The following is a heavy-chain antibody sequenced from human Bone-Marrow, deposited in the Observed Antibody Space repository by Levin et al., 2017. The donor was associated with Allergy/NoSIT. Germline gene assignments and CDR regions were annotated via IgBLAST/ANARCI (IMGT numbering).Heavy chain of an antibody. Sequence: PGGSLRLSCVASGFTFDDYAMHWVRQVPGKGLEWVAGMSWNGGTIGYAGSVKGRFIISRDNGRNSLYLQMNTLRPEDTALYYCVKDHESTYSGYHWAAFDIWGQGTRVSVSA. V-gene: IGHV3-9*01. CDR2: MSWNGGTI. CDR1: GFTFDDYA. D-gene: IGHD5-12*01. J-gene: IGHJ3*02. CDR3: VKDHESTYSGYHWAAFDI.